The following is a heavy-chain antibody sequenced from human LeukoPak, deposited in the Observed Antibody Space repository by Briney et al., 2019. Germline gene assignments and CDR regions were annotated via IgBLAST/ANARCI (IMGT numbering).Heavy chain of an antibody. Sequence: GGSLRLSCAASGFTFSSYCMHWVRQPPGKGLVWVSRINSDGSSTSYADSVKRGFTISRDNTKNTLYLQMNSLRAEDTAVYYCARALSRTFSGHYFDYWGQGTLVTVSS. CDR2: INSDGSST. CDR1: GFTFSSYC. CDR3: ARALSRTFSGHYFDY. J-gene: IGHJ4*02. D-gene: IGHD3-10*01. V-gene: IGHV3-74*01.